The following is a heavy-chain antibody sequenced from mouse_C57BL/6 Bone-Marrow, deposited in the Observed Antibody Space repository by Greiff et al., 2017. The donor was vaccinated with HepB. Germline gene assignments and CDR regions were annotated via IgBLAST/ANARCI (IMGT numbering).Heavy chain of an antibody. CDR2: IYPRSGNT. V-gene: IGHV1-81*01. CDR3: APCYYGSRGFAD. CDR1: GYTFTSYG. Sequence: QVQLQQSGAELARPGASVKLSCKASGYTFTSYGISWVKQRTGQGLEWIGEIYPRSGNTYYNEKFKGKATLTADKSSSTAYMELRSLTSEDSAVYFCAPCYYGSRGFADWGQGTLVTVSA. D-gene: IGHD1-1*01. J-gene: IGHJ3*01.